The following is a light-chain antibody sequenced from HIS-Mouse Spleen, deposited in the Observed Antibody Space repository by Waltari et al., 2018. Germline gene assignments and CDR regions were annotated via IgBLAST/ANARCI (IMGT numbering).Light chain of an antibody. CDR2: GKN. CDR1: SLRSYY. V-gene: IGLV3-19*01. J-gene: IGLJ2*01. CDR3: NSRDSSGNHLV. Sequence: SSELTQDPAVSVALGQTVRITCQGDSLRSYYASWYQQKPGQAPVLVTYGKNNRPSGVPDRFSGSSSGNTASVTITGAQAEDEADYYCNSRDSSGNHLVFGGGTKLTVL.